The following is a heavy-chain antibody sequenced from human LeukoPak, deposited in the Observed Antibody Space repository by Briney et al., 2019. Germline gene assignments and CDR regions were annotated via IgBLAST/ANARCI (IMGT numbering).Heavy chain of an antibody. D-gene: IGHD6-13*01. Sequence: PGGSLRLSCAASGFTFSSYSMNWVRQAPGKGLEWVSSISSSGSYIYYADSVKGRFTISRDNAKNSLYLQMNSLRAEDTAVYYCARAPGIAAAGFDYWGQGTLVTVSS. V-gene: IGHV3-21*01. CDR1: GFTFSSYS. CDR2: ISSSGSYI. J-gene: IGHJ4*02. CDR3: ARAPGIAAAGFDY.